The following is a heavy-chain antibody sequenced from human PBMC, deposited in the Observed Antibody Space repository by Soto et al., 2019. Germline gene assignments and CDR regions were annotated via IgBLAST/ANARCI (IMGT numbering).Heavy chain of an antibody. Sequence: HVQLLQSGGGAVQPGTSLTLSCAATGFTFANYPMHWVRQGPDKGLEWLALISEDGSSQYIADSVKGRFTVTRDNSKNSLYLHLHGLRREDAAVYHCARCRIAKYYDIWGQGSLVSV. CDR3: ARCRIAKYYDI. CDR2: ISEDGSSQ. V-gene: IGHV3-30-3*01. D-gene: IGHD3-9*01. CDR1: GFTFANYP. J-gene: IGHJ4*02.